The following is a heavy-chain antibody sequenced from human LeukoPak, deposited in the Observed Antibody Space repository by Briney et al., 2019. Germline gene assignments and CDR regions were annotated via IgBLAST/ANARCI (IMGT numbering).Heavy chain of an antibody. J-gene: IGHJ4*02. D-gene: IGHD3-10*01. CDR3: ARIRRLLWFGELLGYFDY. V-gene: IGHV4-34*01. Sequence: TSETLSLTCAAYGGSFSGYYWSWIRQPPGKGLEWIGEINHSGSTNYNPSLKSRVTISVDTSKNQFSLKLSSVTAADTAVYYCARIRRLLWFGELLGYFDYWGQGTLVAVSS. CDR2: INHSGST. CDR1: GGSFSGYY.